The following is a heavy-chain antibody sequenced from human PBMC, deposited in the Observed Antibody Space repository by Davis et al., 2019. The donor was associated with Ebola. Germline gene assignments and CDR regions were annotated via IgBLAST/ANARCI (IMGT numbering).Heavy chain of an antibody. J-gene: IGHJ4*02. D-gene: IGHD5-18*01. Sequence: ASVKVSCKASGYTFTDYNIHWMRQAPGQGLEWMGRLNQKSGGTDSAQKFHGRVTVTRDTSNGTAYMELSGLRSDDTAVYYCARGNNYAFDYWGQGTLVTVSS. CDR2: LNQKSGGT. CDR1: GYTFTDYN. CDR3: ARGNNYAFDY. V-gene: IGHV1-2*06.